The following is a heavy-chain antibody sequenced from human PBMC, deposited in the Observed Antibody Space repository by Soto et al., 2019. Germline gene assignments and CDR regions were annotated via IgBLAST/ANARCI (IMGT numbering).Heavy chain of an antibody. D-gene: IGHD2-21*01. CDR3: AKDCCGGGTFYSYGMDV. V-gene: IGHV3-30*18. CDR1: GFTFRNYG. J-gene: IGHJ6*02. CDR2: ISYDGSNK. Sequence: ESVGGVVQPGRSLRLSCAASGFTFRNYGIHWVRQAPGKGLEWVALISYDGSNKFYADSVKGRFTISRDNSKNTLYLQMNSLRPEDTAVYYCAKDCCGGGTFYSYGMDVWGQGTTVTVSS.